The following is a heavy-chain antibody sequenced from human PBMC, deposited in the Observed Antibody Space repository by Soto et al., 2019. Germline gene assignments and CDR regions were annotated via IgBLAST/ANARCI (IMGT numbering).Heavy chain of an antibody. CDR3: ARGRATPGDYYYYYGMDV. CDR2: INPNSGGT. CDR1: GYTFTGYY. J-gene: IGHJ6*02. Sequence: GASVKVSCKASGYTFTGYYMHWVRQAPGQGLEWMGWINPNSGGTNYAQKFQGRVTMTRDMSISTAYMELSRLRSDDTAVYYCARGRATPGDYYYYYGMDVWGQGTTVTVSS. V-gene: IGHV1-2*02. D-gene: IGHD2-8*02.